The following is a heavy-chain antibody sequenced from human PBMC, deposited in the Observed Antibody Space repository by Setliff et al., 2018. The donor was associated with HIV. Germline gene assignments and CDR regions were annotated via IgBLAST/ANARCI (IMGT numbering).Heavy chain of an antibody. CDR3: ARRDRGDYYDSSGYYQRWFDP. V-gene: IGHV4-39*01. CDR1: GGSISSSSYY. J-gene: IGHJ5*02. CDR2: IYYSGST. Sequence: SETLSLTCTVSGGSISSSSYYWGWIRQPPGKGLEWIGSIYYSGSTYYNPSLKSRVTLSVDTSKNQFSLKLSSVTAADTAVYFCARRDRGDYYDSSGYYQRWFDPWGRGTLVT. D-gene: IGHD3-22*01.